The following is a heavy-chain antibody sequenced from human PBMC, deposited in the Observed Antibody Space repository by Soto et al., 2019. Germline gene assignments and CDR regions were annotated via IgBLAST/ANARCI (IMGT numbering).Heavy chain of an antibody. CDR1: GFTFDDYA. V-gene: IGHV3-9*01. J-gene: IGHJ4*02. CDR3: AKGGQLLSEGGGY. CDR2: ISWNSGSI. D-gene: IGHD2-2*01. Sequence: EVQLVESGGGLVQPGRSLRLSCAASGFTFDDYAMHWVRQAPGKGLEWVSGISWNSGSIGYADSVKGRFTISRDNAKNSLYLQMNSLRAEDTALYYCAKGGQLLSEGGGYWGQETLVTVSS.